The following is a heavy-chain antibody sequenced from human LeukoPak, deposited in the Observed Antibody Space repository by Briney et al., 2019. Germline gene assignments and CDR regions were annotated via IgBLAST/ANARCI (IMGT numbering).Heavy chain of an antibody. CDR3: TTESSGSLPY. J-gene: IGHJ4*02. CDR1: GFSFSDTY. CDR2: IKNKADRGEI. Sequence: GGSLRLSYAASGFSFSDTYINWVRQIPGTGLEWVGLIKNKADRGEIEYAAPVKDRFTISRDDSKNTVYLQMSSLRTEDTAVYYCTTESSGSLPYWGQGTLVTVSS. V-gene: IGHV3-15*07. D-gene: IGHD1-26*01.